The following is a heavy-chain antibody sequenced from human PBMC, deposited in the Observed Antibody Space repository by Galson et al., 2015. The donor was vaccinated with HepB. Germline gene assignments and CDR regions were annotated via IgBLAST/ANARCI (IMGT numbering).Heavy chain of an antibody. J-gene: IGHJ6*02. D-gene: IGHD4-17*01. V-gene: IGHV1-69*13. Sequence: SVKVSCKASGGTFSSYAISWVRQAPGQGLEWMGGIIPIFGTANYAQEFQGRVTITADESTSTAYMELSSLRSEDTAVYYCARGAAAEYGEGDYYYYYGMDVWGQGTTVTVSS. CDR3: ARGAAAEYGEGDYYYYYGMDV. CDR1: GGTFSSYA. CDR2: IIPIFGTA.